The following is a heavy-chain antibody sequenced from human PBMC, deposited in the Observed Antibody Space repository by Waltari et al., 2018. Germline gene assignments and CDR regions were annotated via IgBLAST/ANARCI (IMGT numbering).Heavy chain of an antibody. Sequence: QVPLVQSGAEVKKPGASVKVSCKVSGYTLTELSIPGVRQAPGKGLEWMGGFDPEEGETIYTQKFQGRVTMTEDTSTDTAYMELSSLRSEDTAVYYCATGYGEEKPWGQGTLVTVSS. V-gene: IGHV1-24*01. CDR2: FDPEEGET. J-gene: IGHJ4*02. CDR1: GYTLTELS. D-gene: IGHD4-17*01. CDR3: ATGYGEEKP.